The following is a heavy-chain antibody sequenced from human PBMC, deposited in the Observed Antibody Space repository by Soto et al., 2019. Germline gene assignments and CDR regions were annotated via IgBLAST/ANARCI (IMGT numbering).Heavy chain of an antibody. CDR1: GYSFTSYW. V-gene: IGHV5-10-1*01. J-gene: IGHJ6*02. CDR3: ARSSSPRDRYYYYGMDV. D-gene: IGHD6-6*01. CDR2: IDPSDSYT. Sequence: GESLKISCXGSGYSFTSYWISWVRQMPGKGLEWMGRIDPSDSYTNYSPSFQGHVTISADKSISTAYLQWSSLKASDTAMYYCARSSSPRDRYYYYGMDVWGQGTTVTVSS.